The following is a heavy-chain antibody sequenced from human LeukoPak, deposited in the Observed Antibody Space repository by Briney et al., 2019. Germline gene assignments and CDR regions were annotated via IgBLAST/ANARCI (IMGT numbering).Heavy chain of an antibody. D-gene: IGHD3-22*01. J-gene: IGHJ4*02. V-gene: IGHV1-8*01. CDR3: ASSPRTNYYDSSGYSY. CDR1: GYTFTSYD. CDR2: MNPNSGNT. Sequence: ASVKVSCKASGYTFTSYDINWVRQATEQGLEWMGWMNPNSGNTGYAQKFQGRVTMTRNTSISTAYMELSSLRSEDTAVYYCASSPRTNYYDSSGYSYWGQGTLVTVSS.